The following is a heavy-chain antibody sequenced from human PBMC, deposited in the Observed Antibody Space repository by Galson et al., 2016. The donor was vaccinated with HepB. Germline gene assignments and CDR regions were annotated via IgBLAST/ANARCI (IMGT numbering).Heavy chain of an antibody. J-gene: IGHJ6*02. Sequence: SLRLSCAASGITFSNYGMHWVRQAPGKGLEWVAVIGHDGRNKYYADSVKGRFTISRDNSKNTLYVQMNSLRVEDTAVYYCARDRHPFIGASNDGMDVWGQGAPVTVSS. CDR2: IGHDGRNK. D-gene: IGHD1-26*01. CDR3: ARDRHPFIGASNDGMDV. V-gene: IGHV3-33*01. CDR1: GITFSNYG.